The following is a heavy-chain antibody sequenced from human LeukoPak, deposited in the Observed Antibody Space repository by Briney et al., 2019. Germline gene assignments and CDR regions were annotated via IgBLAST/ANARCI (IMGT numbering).Heavy chain of an antibody. CDR3: ARAWLRLNPYFDY. D-gene: IGHD5-12*01. J-gene: IGHJ4*02. Sequence: ASVKVSCKASGYTFTGYYMHWVRQAPGQGLEWMGWIDPNSGGTNYAQKFQGRVTMTRDTSISTSYMELSRLRSDDTAVYYCARAWLRLNPYFDYWGQGTLVTVSS. V-gene: IGHV1-2*02. CDR2: IDPNSGGT. CDR1: GYTFTGYY.